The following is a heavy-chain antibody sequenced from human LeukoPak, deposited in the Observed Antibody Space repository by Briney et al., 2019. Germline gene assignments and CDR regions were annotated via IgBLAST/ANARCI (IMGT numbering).Heavy chain of an antibody. Sequence: ASVKVSCKASGGTFSSYAISWVRQAPGQGLEWMGGIIPIFGTANYAQKFQGRVTITADESTSTAYMELSSLRSEDTAVYYCARPPNYDILTGPPSDHAFDIWGQGTRVTVSS. J-gene: IGHJ3*02. CDR1: GGTFSSYA. CDR2: IIPIFGTA. V-gene: IGHV1-69*13. CDR3: ARPPNYDILTGPPSDHAFDI. D-gene: IGHD3-9*01.